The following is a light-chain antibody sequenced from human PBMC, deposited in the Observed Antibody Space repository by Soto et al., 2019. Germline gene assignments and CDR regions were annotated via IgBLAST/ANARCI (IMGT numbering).Light chain of an antibody. CDR3: QQYYSFPT. CDR2: AAS. Sequence: IQVTQSPSSLSASVGDRVTITCQASQGISSYLAWYQQKPGKAPELLIYAASTLQSGVPSRFSGSGSGTDFTLTISCLQSEDFATYYCQQYYSFPTFGQGTKVDIK. J-gene: IGKJ1*01. CDR1: QGISSY. V-gene: IGKV1D-8*01.